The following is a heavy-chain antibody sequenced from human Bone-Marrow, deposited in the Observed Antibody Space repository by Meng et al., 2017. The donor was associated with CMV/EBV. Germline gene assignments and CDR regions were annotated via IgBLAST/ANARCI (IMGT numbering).Heavy chain of an antibody. Sequence: GQRVGSGGDSVKPGGSLRLSCAGSGFTFSNAWMSWVRQAPGKGLEWVGRIKSKTDGETADYNAPVKGRFTISRDDSKNTLYLQMNSLKTEDTAIYYCIWNDLGDYWGQGTLVTVSS. V-gene: IGHV3-15*01. J-gene: IGHJ4*02. D-gene: IGHD1-1*01. CDR1: GFTFSNAW. CDR2: IKSKTDGETA. CDR3: IWNDLGDY.